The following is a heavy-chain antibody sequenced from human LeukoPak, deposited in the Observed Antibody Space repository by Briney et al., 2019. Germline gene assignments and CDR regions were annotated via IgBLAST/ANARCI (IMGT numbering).Heavy chain of an antibody. CDR1: GYTLTELS. CDR3: ARMNKSGANNWFDP. D-gene: IGHD1/OR15-1a*01. Sequence: ASVKVSCKVSGYTLTELSMHWVRQAPGKGLEWMGGFDPEDGETIYAQKFQGRVTITRDTSINTAYMELSSLSSEDTAIYYCARMNKSGANNWFDPWGQGTLVTVSS. J-gene: IGHJ5*02. V-gene: IGHV1-24*01. CDR2: FDPEDGET.